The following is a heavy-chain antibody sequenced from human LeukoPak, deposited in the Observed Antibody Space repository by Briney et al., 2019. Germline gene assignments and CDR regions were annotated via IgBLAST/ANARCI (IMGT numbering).Heavy chain of an antibody. D-gene: IGHD1-1*01. V-gene: IGHV4-4*07. Sequence: SETLSLTCTVSGGSISSYYWSWIRQPAGKGLEWIGRIYTSGSTNYDPSLKSRVTMSADTSKNQFSLKLSSGTAADTAVYYCARVRTGTTPYYYYYYMDVWGKGTTVTISS. CDR1: GGSISSYY. CDR2: IYTSGST. J-gene: IGHJ6*03. CDR3: ARVRTGTTPYYYYYYMDV.